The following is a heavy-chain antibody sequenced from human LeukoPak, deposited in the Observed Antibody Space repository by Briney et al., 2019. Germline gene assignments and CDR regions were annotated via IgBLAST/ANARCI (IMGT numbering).Heavy chain of an antibody. CDR3: AKEPAYDSSGYYFDY. V-gene: IGHV3-23*01. CDR1: GFTFSSYA. Sequence: PGGSLRLSCAPSGFTFSSYAMSWVRRAPDKGLEGVSPIRGSGGSTYYADCGKGRVTISRDNSKNTLYLQMTSLRDADTPVYYCAKEPAYDSSGYYFDYWGQGTLVTVSS. D-gene: IGHD3-22*01. J-gene: IGHJ4*02. CDR2: IRGSGGST.